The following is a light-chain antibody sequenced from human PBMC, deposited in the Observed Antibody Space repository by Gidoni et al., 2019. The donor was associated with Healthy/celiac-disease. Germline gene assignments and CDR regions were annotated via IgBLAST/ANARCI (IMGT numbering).Light chain of an antibody. CDR3: QVWDSSNDHYV. J-gene: IGLJ1*01. Sequence: SYVLTQPPSVSVAPGKTARITCGGNNIGSKSVHWYQQKPGQVLVLVIYYDSDRPSGIPERFSGSNSGNTATLTISKVEAGDETDYYCQVWDSSNDHYVVGTGTKVTVL. CDR2: YDS. CDR1: NIGSKS. V-gene: IGLV3-21*04.